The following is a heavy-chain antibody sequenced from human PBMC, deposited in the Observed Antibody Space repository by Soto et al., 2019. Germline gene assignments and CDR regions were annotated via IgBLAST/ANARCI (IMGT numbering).Heavy chain of an antibody. J-gene: IGHJ6*03. CDR3: AAGDKCYGGFSYYYYMDV. CDR2: IVVGSGNT. D-gene: IGHD4-17*01. V-gene: IGHV1-58*01. Sequence: QMQLMQSGPEVKKPGTSVKVSCKASGFSFTSFAVQWVRQARGQRLVWIGWIVVGSGNTRYAQNFQERVTITWDRSTSTSYMELSSLRYDAKAVYYCAAGDKCYGGFSYYYYMDVWCKWTTVTVSS. CDR1: GFSFTSFA.